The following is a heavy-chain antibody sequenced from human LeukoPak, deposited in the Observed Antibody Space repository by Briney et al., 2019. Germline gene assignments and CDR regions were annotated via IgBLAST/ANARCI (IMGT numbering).Heavy chain of an antibody. CDR3: ARGLGSSGYYITPGDY. V-gene: IGHV1-2*02. J-gene: IGHJ4*02. D-gene: IGHD3-22*01. CDR1: GYTFTGYY. CDR2: INPNSGGT. Sequence: ASVKVSCKASGYTFTGYYMHWVRQAPGQGLEWMGWINPNSGGTNYAQKFQGRVTMTRDTSISTAYMELSRLRSDDTAVYYCARGLGSSGYYITPGDYWGQGTLVTVSS.